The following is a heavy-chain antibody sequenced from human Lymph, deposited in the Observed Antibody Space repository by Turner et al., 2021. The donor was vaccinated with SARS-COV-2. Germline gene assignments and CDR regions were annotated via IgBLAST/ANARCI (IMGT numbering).Heavy chain of an antibody. Sequence: QVQLQESGPRLVKPLETLSLTCTVSGGSMNSNYLRWIRQPPGKRLEWIGYIYYRGSTNYNPSLESRVTISVDTSRNQFSLNLTSVTAADTAIYYCARETVNNWVDPWGQGTLVTVSS. CDR3: ARETVNNWVDP. CDR2: IYYRGST. CDR1: GGSMNSNY. D-gene: IGHD2-21*02. V-gene: IGHV4-59*01. J-gene: IGHJ5*02.